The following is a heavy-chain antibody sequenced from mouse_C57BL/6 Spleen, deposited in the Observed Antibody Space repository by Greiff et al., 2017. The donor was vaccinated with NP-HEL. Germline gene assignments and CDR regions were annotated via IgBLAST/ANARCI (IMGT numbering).Heavy chain of an antibody. D-gene: IGHD2-1*01. CDR2: IWSGGST. Sequence: VQVVESGPGLVQPSQSLSITCTVSGFSLTSYGVHWVRQSPGKGLEWLGVIWSGGSTDYNAAFISRLSISKDNSKSQVFFKMTSLQADDTAIYYCARRGNYGSYAMDYWGQGTSVTVSS. CDR3: ARRGNYGSYAMDY. J-gene: IGHJ4*01. CDR1: GFSLTSYG. V-gene: IGHV2-2*01.